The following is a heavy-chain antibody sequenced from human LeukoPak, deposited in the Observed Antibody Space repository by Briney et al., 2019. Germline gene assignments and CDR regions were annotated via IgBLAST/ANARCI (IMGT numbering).Heavy chain of an antibody. Sequence: PGGSLRLSCAASGFTFSSYAMSWVRQAPGKGLEWVSAISGSGGSTYYADSVKGRFTIPRDNSKNTLYLQMNSRGAEDTAVYYCAKETHPCGDYPFDYWGQGTLVTVSS. CDR1: GFTFSSYA. J-gene: IGHJ4*02. CDR3: AKETHPCGDYPFDY. CDR2: ISGSGGST. V-gene: IGHV3-23*01. D-gene: IGHD4-17*01.